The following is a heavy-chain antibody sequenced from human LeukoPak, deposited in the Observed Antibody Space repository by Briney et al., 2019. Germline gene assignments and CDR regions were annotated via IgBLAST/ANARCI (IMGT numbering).Heavy chain of an antibody. V-gene: IGHV4-59*01. D-gene: IGHD3-9*01. CDR2: INYSGST. CDR3: ARVRGNCKTYYDIFTGSGARLDY. Sequence: SETLSLTCTVSGGSIISYYWSWIQQPPAKELEWFGYINYSGSTNYNPSLKSRVTIPVDTTKNQFSLKLSSVTAADTAVSYCARVRGNCKTYYDIFTGSGARLDYCGEGNLVTVSS. J-gene: IGHJ4*02. CDR1: GGSIISYY.